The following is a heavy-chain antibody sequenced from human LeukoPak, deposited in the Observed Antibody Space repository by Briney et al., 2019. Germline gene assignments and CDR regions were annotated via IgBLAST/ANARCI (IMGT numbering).Heavy chain of an antibody. Sequence: GESLKISCVGSGYSFTTYWIGWVRQMPGKGLEWMGLIYPADSDIRYSPSFQGQVTISADKSISTAYLQWSSLKASDTAMYYCARQEYCSGGSCYTWFDPWGQGTLVTVSS. V-gene: IGHV5-51*01. CDR2: IYPADSDI. D-gene: IGHD2-15*01. J-gene: IGHJ5*02. CDR3: ARQEYCSGGSCYTWFDP. CDR1: GYSFTTYW.